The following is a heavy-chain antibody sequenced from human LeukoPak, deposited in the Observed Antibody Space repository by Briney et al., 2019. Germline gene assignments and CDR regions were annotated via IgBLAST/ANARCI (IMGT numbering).Heavy chain of an antibody. CDR3: ARSSCYGSGRKVYYYYYMDV. V-gene: IGHV3-30*02. CDR2: IRYDGSNK. CDR1: GFTFSSYG. D-gene: IGHD3-10*01. Sequence: GGSLRLSCAASGFTFSSYGMHWVRQAPGKGLDWVSFIRYDGSNKYSADSVKGRFTISRDNFKNTLYLQMNSLRAEDTAVYYCARSSCYGSGRKVYYYYYMDVWGKGTTVTISS. J-gene: IGHJ6*03.